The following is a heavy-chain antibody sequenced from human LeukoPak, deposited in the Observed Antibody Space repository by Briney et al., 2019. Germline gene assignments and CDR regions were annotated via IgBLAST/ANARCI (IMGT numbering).Heavy chain of an antibody. D-gene: IGHD1-26*01. V-gene: IGHV3-30*04. J-gene: IGHJ6*03. CDR2: ISYDGNDI. Sequence: PGRSLRLSCAASGFTFSNYAVCWVRQAPGKGLEWLAVISYDGNDIHYGDSMKGRLTISRDNPKNTLYLQMSSLRADDTAVYYCARDPYSGTYGDTYYYYMDVWGKGTTVTISS. CDR3: ARDPYSGTYGDTYYYYMDV. CDR1: GFTFSNYA.